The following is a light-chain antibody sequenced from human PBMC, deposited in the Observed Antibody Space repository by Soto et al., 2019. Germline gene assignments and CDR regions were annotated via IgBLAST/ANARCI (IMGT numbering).Light chain of an antibody. Sequence: QSALTQPASVSGSPGQSITISCTGTSSDVGGYNYVSWYQQHPGKAPKLMIYDVSTRPSGVSNRFSGSKSGNTASLTISGLQAEDEADYYCSSYTSSSTHAVFGGGTQLTVL. CDR1: SSDVGGYNY. J-gene: IGLJ7*01. CDR2: DVS. CDR3: SSYTSSSTHAV. V-gene: IGLV2-14*01.